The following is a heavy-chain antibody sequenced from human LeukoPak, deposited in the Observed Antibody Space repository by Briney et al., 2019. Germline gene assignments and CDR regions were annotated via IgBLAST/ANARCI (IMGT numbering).Heavy chain of an antibody. D-gene: IGHD3-16*01. J-gene: IGHJ6*03. Sequence: SETLSLTCTVSGGSISSYYWSWIRQPAGKGLAWIGRIYTSGSTNYNPSLKSRVTISVDTSKNQFSLKLSSVTAADTAVYYCARLGYYYYMDVWGKGTTVTVSS. CDR2: IYTSGST. CDR1: GGSISSYY. V-gene: IGHV4-4*07. CDR3: ARLGYYYYMDV.